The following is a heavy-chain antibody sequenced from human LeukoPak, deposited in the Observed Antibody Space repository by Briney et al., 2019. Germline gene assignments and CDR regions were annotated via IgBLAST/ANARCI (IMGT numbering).Heavy chain of an antibody. V-gene: IGHV4-34*01. CDR1: GGSFSGYY. D-gene: IGHD6-13*01. J-gene: IGHJ4*02. CDR2: INHSGST. CDR3: ASLGWYSSSWIDY. Sequence: SETLSLTCAVYGGSFSGYYWSWIRQPPGKGLEWIGEINHSGSTNYNPSLKSRVTISVDTSKNQFSLKLSSETAADTAVYYCASLGWYSSSWIDYWGQGTLVTVSS.